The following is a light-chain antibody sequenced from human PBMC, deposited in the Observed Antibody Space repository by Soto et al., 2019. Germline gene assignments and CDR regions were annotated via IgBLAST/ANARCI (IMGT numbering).Light chain of an antibody. CDR2: AAS. V-gene: IGKV1-39*01. CDR3: QKSYSTPWT. Sequence: DIQMTQSPSSLSASVGDRVTITCRSSQSISSYLNWYQQKPGKAPKLLIYAASSLQSGVPSRFSGSGSGTDFTLTISSLQPEDVATYYCQKSYSTPWTFGQGTKVEIK. J-gene: IGKJ1*01. CDR1: QSISSY.